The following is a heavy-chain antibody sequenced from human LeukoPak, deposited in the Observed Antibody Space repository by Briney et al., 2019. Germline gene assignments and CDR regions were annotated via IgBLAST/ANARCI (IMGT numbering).Heavy chain of an antibody. CDR3: AKESGYCSSTSCFADAFDM. CDR2: IWYDESNK. Sequence: GGSLRLSCAASGFTFSSYGMHWVRQAPGKGLEWVAMIWYDESNKYYADSVKGRLTISRDNSKNMLYLQMNSLRAEDTAVYYCAKESGYCSSTSCFADAFDMWGQGTMVTVSS. D-gene: IGHD2-2*01. J-gene: IGHJ3*02. CDR1: GFTFSSYG. V-gene: IGHV3-33*06.